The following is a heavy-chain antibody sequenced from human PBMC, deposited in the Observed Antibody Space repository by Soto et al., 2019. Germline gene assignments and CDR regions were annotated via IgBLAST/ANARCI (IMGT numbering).Heavy chain of an antibody. J-gene: IGHJ4*02. V-gene: IGHV3-23*01. CDR1: GFTFSSYA. Sequence: PGGSLRLSCAASGFTFSSYAMSWVRQAPGKGLEWVSAISGSGGSTYYADSVKGRFTISRDNSKNTLYLQMNSLRAEDTAVYYCAEDARYCSSTSCSKYYFDYWGQGTLVTVSS. CDR2: ISGSGGST. CDR3: AEDARYCSSTSCSKYYFDY. D-gene: IGHD2-2*01.